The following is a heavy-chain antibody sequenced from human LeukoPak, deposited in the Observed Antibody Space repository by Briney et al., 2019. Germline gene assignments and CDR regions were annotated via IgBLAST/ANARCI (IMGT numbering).Heavy chain of an antibody. CDR2: MNPNSGKT. CDR3: AREELRYFDWSYYYYTDV. CDR1: GYTFTSYD. D-gene: IGHD3-9*01. J-gene: IGHJ6*03. V-gene: IGHV1-8*01. Sequence: ASVKVSCKASGYTFTSYDINWVRQAPGQGLEWMGWMNPNSGKTGYAQKFQGRVTMTRDTSISTAYMELSRLRSEDTAVYYCAREELRYFDWSYYYYTDVWGKGTTVTVCS.